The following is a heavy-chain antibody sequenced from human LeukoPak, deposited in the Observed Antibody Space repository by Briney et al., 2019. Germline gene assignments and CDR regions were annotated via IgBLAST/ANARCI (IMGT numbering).Heavy chain of an antibody. CDR1: GYTFTDYY. CDR3: ARELYYYDSSGYYPLDY. CDR2: INPNSGGT. Sequence: GASVKVSCTASGYTFTDYYMHWVRQAPGQGLEWMGWINPNSGGTNYAQKFQGRVTMTRDTSISTAYMELSRLRSDDTAVYYCARELYYYDSSGYYPLDYWGQGTLVTVSS. V-gene: IGHV1-2*02. D-gene: IGHD3-22*01. J-gene: IGHJ4*02.